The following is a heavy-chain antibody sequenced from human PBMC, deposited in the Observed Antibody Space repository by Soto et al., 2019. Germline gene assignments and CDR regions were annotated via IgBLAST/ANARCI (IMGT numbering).Heavy chain of an antibody. CDR1: GFTFTNYG. J-gene: IGHJ4*02. CDR3: AKITSVWFLLKPFDH. CDR2: ITGSGSDI. V-gene: IGHV3-23*01. Sequence: GGSLRLSCAASGFTFTNYGMTWVRQAPGKGLEWVSAITGSGSDIYYADSVKGRFTISRDTSKNTLYLQMNSLRAEDTAMYYCAKITSVWFLLKPFDHWGPGTLVTVSS. D-gene: IGHD3-22*01.